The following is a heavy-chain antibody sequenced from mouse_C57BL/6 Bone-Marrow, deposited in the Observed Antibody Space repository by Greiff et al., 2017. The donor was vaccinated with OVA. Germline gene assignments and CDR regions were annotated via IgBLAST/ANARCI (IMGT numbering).Heavy chain of an antibody. V-gene: IGHV2-2*01. CDR2: IWSGGST. D-gene: IGHD2-2*01. J-gene: IGHJ4*01. CDR1: GFSLTSYG. CDR3: ARNWPLWLTLYYYAMDY. Sequence: VKLVESGPGLVQPSQSLSITCTVSGFSLTSYGVHWVRQSPGQGLEWLGVIWSGGSTDYNAAFISRLSISKDNSKSQVFFKMNSRQADDTAIYYCARNWPLWLTLYYYAMDYWGQGTSVTVSS.